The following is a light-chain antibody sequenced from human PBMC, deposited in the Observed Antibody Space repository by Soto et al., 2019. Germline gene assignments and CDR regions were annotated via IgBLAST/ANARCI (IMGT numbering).Light chain of an antibody. V-gene: IGKV3-20*01. Sequence: EIVLTKSPSTLSLSPGESATLSCRAAQSVGTRLAWYQHKTGQAPRLLISGASSRATGIPDRFTGSGSETSFTLTISRLEPEDFALHYCQHYQSGHPITFGQGTRLEIK. CDR1: QSVGTR. CDR3: QHYQSGHPIT. CDR2: GAS. J-gene: IGKJ5*01.